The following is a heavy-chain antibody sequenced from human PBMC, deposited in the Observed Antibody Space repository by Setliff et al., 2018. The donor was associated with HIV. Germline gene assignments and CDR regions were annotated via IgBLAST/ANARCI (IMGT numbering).Heavy chain of an antibody. Sequence: GGSLRLSCAASGFTFSSHWMSWIRQAPGKGPEWVANIGQDGSEKYYVDSVMGRFTISRDDAKYSLYLQMNSLRAEDTAVYYCARDRGYFDFWRGYYTDDAFDIWGQGTMVTVSS. CDR2: IGQDGSEK. V-gene: IGHV3-7*01. D-gene: IGHD3-3*01. CDR3: ARDRGYFDFWRGYYTDDAFDI. CDR1: GFTFSSHW. J-gene: IGHJ3*02.